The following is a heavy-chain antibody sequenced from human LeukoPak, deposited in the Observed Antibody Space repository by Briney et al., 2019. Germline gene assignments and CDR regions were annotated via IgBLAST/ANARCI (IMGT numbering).Heavy chain of an antibody. J-gene: IGHJ6*03. V-gene: IGHV3-64*01. CDR3: ARDYCSGGSCYWYYYYYYMDV. Sequence: PRGSLRLSCAASGFTFSSYAMHWVRQAPGKGLEYVSAISSNGGSTYYANSVKGRFTISRDNSKNTLYLQMGSLRAEDMAVYYCARDYCSGGSCYWYYYYYYMDVWGKGTTVTVSS. CDR1: GFTFSSYA. D-gene: IGHD2-15*01. CDR2: ISSNGGST.